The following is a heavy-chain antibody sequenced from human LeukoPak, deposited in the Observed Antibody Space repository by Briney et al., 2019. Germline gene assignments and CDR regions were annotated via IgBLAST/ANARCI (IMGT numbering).Heavy chain of an antibody. D-gene: IGHD3-10*01. V-gene: IGHV4-39*01. CDR2: IYYSGST. J-gene: IGHJ4*02. CDR1: GGSISSSSYY. CDR3: ATTMVRGVPLGS. Sequence: SETLSLTCTVSGGSISSSSYYWGWIRQPPGKGLEWIGSIYYSGSTYYNPSLKSRVTISVDTSKNQFSLKLSSVTAADTAVYYCATTMVRGVPLGSWGQGTLVTVSS.